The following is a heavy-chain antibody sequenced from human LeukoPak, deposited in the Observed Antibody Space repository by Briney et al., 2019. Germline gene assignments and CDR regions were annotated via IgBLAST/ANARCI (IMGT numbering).Heavy chain of an antibody. CDR3: VRGNPLMDY. V-gene: IGHV3-30-3*01. D-gene: IGHD1-14*01. CDR1: GFTFSSYA. CDR2: ISYDGSNK. Sequence: GGSLRLSCAASGFTFSSYAMHWVRQAPGKGLEWVAVISYDGSNKYYADSVKGRFTISRDNAKNTLYLQMSSLRADDTAVYYCVRGNPLMDYWGQGTLVTVSS. J-gene: IGHJ4*02.